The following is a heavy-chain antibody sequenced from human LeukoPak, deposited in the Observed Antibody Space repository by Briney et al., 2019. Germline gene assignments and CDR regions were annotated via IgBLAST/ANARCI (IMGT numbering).Heavy chain of an antibody. CDR3: ARARIYSGSYLDAFDI. CDR2: IYHSGST. Sequence: PSETLSLTCAVSGGSISSGGYSWSWIRQPPGKGLEWIGYIYHSGSTYYNPSLKSRVTISVDRSKNQFSLKLSSVTAADTAVYYCARARIYSGSYLDAFDIWGQGTMVTVSS. V-gene: IGHV4-30-2*01. D-gene: IGHD1-26*01. J-gene: IGHJ3*02. CDR1: GGSISSGGYS.